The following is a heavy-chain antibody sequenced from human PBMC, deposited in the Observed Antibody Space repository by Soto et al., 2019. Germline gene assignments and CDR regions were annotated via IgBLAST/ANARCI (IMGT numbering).Heavy chain of an antibody. D-gene: IGHD3-10*01. J-gene: IGHJ4*02. Sequence: NPSETLSLTCSVSGGSINSYWWSWIRQPAGKGLEWIGRVYSSGTIDYNPSLNSRATMSVETSKNQFSLKLSSVTAADTAVYYCARDIGSFAYGEGYWGQGIQVTVSS. CDR3: ARDIGSFAYGEGY. V-gene: IGHV4-4*07. CDR1: GGSINSYW. CDR2: VYSSGTI.